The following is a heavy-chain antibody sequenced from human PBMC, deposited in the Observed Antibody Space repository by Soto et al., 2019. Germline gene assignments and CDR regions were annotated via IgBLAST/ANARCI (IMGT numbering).Heavy chain of an antibody. CDR2: INHSGST. CDR1: GGSFGGYC. D-gene: IGHD2-15*01. Sequence: SETLCLTCAVYGGSFGGYCWSWIRQPPGKGLEWIGEINHSGSTNYNPSLKSRVTISVDTSKNQFSLKLSSVTAADTAVYYCAREDGSGLNWFDPWGQGTLVTVSS. CDR3: AREDGSGLNWFDP. V-gene: IGHV4-34*01. J-gene: IGHJ5*02.